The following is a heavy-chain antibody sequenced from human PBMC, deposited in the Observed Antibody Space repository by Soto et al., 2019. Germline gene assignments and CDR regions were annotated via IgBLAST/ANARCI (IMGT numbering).Heavy chain of an antibody. Sequence: QVQLQQWGAGPLRPLETLSLTCGVSGGSFSGYYWAWIRQSPGKGLEWIGEINDRGSINYNPSLKSRVSISVDTSKNHYCLSLRSVTAADTAVYYCARESHDILTGPPWVWYFDLWGRGTVVTVSS. V-gene: IGHV4-34*01. CDR3: ARESHDILTGPPWVWYFDL. J-gene: IGHJ2*01. D-gene: IGHD3-9*01. CDR2: INDRGSI. CDR1: GGSFSGYY.